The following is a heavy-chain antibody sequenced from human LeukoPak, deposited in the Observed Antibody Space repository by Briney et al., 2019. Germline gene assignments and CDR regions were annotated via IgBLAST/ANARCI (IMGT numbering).Heavy chain of an antibody. V-gene: IGHV7-4-1*02. Sequence: ASVKVSCKASGYTFTSYAMNWVRQAPGQGLEWMGWINTNTGNPTYAQGFTGRFVFSSDTSVSTAYLQISSLKAEDTAVYYCARGYCSGGSCRSGFDYWGQGTLVTVSS. CDR2: INTNTGNP. CDR1: GYTFTSYA. CDR3: ARGYCSGGSCRSGFDY. J-gene: IGHJ4*02. D-gene: IGHD2-15*01.